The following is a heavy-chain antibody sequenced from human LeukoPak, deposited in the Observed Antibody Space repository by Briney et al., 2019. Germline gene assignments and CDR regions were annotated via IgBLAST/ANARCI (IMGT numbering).Heavy chain of an antibody. CDR2: IYYSGSI. CDR3: ARDPVAGLDY. V-gene: IGHV4-59*12. Sequence: SETLSLTCNVSGGSISNYYWSWIRQPPCKGLEWIGYIYYSGSIDYNPSLKSRVTMSVDTSKSQFSLNLSSVTAADTAVYYCARDPVAGLDYWGQGTLVTVSS. J-gene: IGHJ4*02. D-gene: IGHD6-19*01. CDR1: GGSISNYY.